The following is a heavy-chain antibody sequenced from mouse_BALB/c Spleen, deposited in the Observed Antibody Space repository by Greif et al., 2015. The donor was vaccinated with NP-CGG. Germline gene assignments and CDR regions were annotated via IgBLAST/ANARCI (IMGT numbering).Heavy chain of an antibody. D-gene: IGHD2-1*01. Sequence: QLQQSGPELVKPGASVKMSCKASGYTFISYVMHWVKQKPGQGLEWIGYINPYNDGTKYNEKFKGKATPTSDKSSSTAYMELSSLTSEDSAVYYCHYYGDYWGQGTTLTVSS. V-gene: IGHV1-14*01. CDR3: HYYGDY. CDR2: INPYNDGT. CDR1: GYTFISYV. J-gene: IGHJ2*01.